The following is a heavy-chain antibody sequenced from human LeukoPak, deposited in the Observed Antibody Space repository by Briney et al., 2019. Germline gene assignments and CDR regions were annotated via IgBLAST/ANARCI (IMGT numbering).Heavy chain of an antibody. CDR2: IYTSGST. D-gene: IGHD1-7*01. CDR3: ARGGYNWNYDAFDI. V-gene: IGHV4-4*07. J-gene: IGHJ3*02. Sequence: SETLSLTCTVSGGSISSYYWSWIRQPAGKGLEWIGRIYTSGSTNYNPSLKSRVTISVDTSKNQFSLKLSSVTAADTAVYYCARGGYNWNYDAFDIWGQGTMVTVSS. CDR1: GGSISSYY.